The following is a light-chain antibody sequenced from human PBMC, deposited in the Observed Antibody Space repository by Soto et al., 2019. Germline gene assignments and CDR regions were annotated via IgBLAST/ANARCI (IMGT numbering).Light chain of an antibody. CDR3: QQDYSLPPT. J-gene: IGKJ2*01. Sequence: EIVMTQSPATLSLSPGERATLSCRASQSVSSSYLSWYQQKPGQAPRLLIYGASTRATGIPARFSGSGSGTYFTLTISSLQPEDFAVYYCQQDYSLPPTFGQGTKLEIK. CDR2: GAS. CDR1: QSVSSSY. V-gene: IGKV3D-7*01.